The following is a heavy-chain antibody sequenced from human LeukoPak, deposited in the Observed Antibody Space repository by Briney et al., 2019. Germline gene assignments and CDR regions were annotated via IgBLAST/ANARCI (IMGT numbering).Heavy chain of an antibody. CDR2: ISGNGGST. D-gene: IGHD2-2*01. Sequence: GGSLRLSCAASGFTFNIYAMSWVRQAPGKGLEWVSAISGNGGSTYYADSVKGRFTISRDNSKNTLYLQMNSLRAEDTAVYYCAKRIAAVPVPNPFFDSWGQGTLVTVSS. CDR3: AKRIAAVPVPNPFFDS. J-gene: IGHJ4*02. V-gene: IGHV3-23*01. CDR1: GFTFNIYA.